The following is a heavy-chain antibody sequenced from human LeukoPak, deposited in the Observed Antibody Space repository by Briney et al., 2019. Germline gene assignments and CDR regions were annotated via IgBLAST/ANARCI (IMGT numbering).Heavy chain of an antibody. CDR1: GFPFSSYW. D-gene: IGHD6-19*01. Sequence: GGSLRLSCVVSGFPFSSYWMSWVGQARGKGLEWVANIKPDGSGKFYVDSVKGRFTVSRDNAKNSLYLQLSSLRAEDTAVYYCARWTEYNSGWALDYWGQGALVTVST. V-gene: IGHV3-7*01. CDR2: IKPDGSGK. CDR3: ARWTEYNSGWALDY. J-gene: IGHJ4*02.